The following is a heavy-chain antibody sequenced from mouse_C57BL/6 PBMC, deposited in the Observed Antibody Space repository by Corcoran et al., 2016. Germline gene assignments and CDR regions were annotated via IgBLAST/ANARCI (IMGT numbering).Heavy chain of an antibody. J-gene: IGHJ3*01. Sequence: QVQLQQSGAELARPGASVKLSCKASGYTFTSYGISWVKQRTGQGIEWIGEIYPRRGNTYYNEKFKGKATLTADKSSRTAYMELRSLISEDSAVDVGAIIYYGNYGFGYWGQGTLVTVSA. V-gene: IGHV1-81*01. CDR3: AIIYYGNYGFGY. CDR2: IYPRRGNT. CDR1: GYTFTSYG. D-gene: IGHD2-1*01.